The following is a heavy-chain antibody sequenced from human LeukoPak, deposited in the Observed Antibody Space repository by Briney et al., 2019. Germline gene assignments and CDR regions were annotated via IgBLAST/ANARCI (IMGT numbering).Heavy chain of an antibody. CDR3: AREIVAAGVNWFDP. CDR2: IKQDESEK. V-gene: IGHV3-7*01. J-gene: IGHJ5*02. D-gene: IGHD6-13*01. Sequence: GGSLRLSCAASGFTFSSYWMSWVRQAPGKGLEWVANIKQDESEKYYVDSVKGRFTISRDNAKNSLYLQMNSLRAEDTAVYYCAREIVAAGVNWFDPWGQGTLVTVSS. CDR1: GFTFSSYW.